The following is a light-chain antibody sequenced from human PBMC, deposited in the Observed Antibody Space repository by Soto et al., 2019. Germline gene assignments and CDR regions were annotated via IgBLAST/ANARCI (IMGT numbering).Light chain of an antibody. J-gene: IGLJ1*01. CDR1: SSDVGSYNL. CDR3: GSYAVSTFV. V-gene: IGLV2-23*02. CDR2: EVS. Sequence: QSALTQPASVSGSPGQSITISCTGTSSDVGSYNLVSWYQQHPGQAPKLMMYEVSQRVSGVSHRFSVSKPGNTASLTISGLQAKEDANYFCGSYAVSTFVFVAGTKVDVL.